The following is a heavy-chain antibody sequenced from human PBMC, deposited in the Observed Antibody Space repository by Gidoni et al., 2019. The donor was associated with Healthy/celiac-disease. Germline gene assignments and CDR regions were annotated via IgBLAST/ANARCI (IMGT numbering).Heavy chain of an antibody. CDR1: GGSVSSGSYY. D-gene: IGHD3-10*01. CDR2: IYYSGST. Sequence: QVQLQESGPGLVKSSETLSLTCTVSGGSVSSGSYYWSWIRQPPGKGLEWIGYIYYSGSTNYNPSLKSRVTISVDTSKNQFSLKLSSVTAADTAVYHCARGPRGYYGSGSYFGYWGQGTLVTVSS. V-gene: IGHV4-61*01. J-gene: IGHJ4*02. CDR3: ARGPRGYYGSGSYFGY.